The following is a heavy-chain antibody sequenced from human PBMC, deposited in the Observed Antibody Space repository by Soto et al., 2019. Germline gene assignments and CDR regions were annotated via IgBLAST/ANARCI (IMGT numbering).Heavy chain of an antibody. V-gene: IGHV4-30-2*06. CDR2: TYQIGSA. Sequence: SETLSLTCTVSGVSITRCFYSWAWIRQSPGKGLEWIVYTYQIGSAYYNPSIKIRVTISLDRYKNQFSLNLTSVTSADTAVYSCPIDSYGMDVWGQRTTVTVSS. CDR3: PIDSYGMDV. J-gene: IGHJ6*02. CDR1: GVSITRCFYS.